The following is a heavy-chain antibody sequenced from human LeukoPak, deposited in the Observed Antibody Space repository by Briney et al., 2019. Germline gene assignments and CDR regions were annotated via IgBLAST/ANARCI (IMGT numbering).Heavy chain of an antibody. CDR1: GYTFTGYY. CDR2: INPNSGGT. CDR3: ARDLVVRKQGDWFDP. V-gene: IGHV1-2*04. D-gene: IGHD2-2*01. Sequence: ASVKVSCKASGYTFTGYYMHWVRQAPGQGLEWMGWINPNSGGTNYAQKFQGWVTMTRDTSISTAYMELSRLRSDDTAVYYCARDLVVRKQGDWFDPWGQGTLVTVSS. J-gene: IGHJ5*02.